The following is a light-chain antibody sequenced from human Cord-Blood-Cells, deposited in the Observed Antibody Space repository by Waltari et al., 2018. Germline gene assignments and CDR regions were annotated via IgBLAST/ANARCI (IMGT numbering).Light chain of an antibody. CDR1: QSISSW. CDR2: KAS. CDR3: QQYNSYSLYT. V-gene: IGKV1-5*03. Sequence: DIQMTQSPSPLSASVGDRVTITCRASQSISSWLAWYQQKPGKAPKLLIYKASSLESGVPSRFSGSGSGTEFTLTISSLQPDDFATYYCQQYNSYSLYTFGQGTKLEIK. J-gene: IGKJ2*01.